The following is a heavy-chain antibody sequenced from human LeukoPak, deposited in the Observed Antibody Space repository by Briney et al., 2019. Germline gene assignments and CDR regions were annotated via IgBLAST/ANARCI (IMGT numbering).Heavy chain of an antibody. V-gene: IGHV1-2*02. CDR3: VREGYSTSSGPLDY. CDR2: ISPDSGAT. D-gene: IGHD6-6*01. CDR1: GYTFTGYY. Sequence: ASVKVSCKASGYTFTGYYIHWVRQAPGQGLEWMGWISPDSGATNSAQKFQGRVTMTRDTSISTAYMELSSLRSDDTAVYFCVREGYSTSSGPLDYWGRETLVTVSS. J-gene: IGHJ4*02.